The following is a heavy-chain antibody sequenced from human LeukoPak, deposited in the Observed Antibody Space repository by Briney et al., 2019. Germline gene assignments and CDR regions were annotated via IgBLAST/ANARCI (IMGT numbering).Heavy chain of an antibody. D-gene: IGHD2-8*01. Sequence: SETLSLTCTVSGGSISSYYWSWIRQPPGKGLEWIGYIFYSGSTNYNPSLKSRVTISVDTSKNQFSLKLSSVTAADTAVYYCARVYCPNGVCYNSRGWFDPWGQGTLVTVSS. V-gene: IGHV4-59*01. CDR1: GGSISSYY. CDR3: ARVYCPNGVCYNSRGWFDP. J-gene: IGHJ5*02. CDR2: IFYSGST.